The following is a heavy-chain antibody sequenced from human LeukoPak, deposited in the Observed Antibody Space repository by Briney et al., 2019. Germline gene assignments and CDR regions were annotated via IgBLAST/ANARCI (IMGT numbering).Heavy chain of an antibody. CDR3: ARPSGELFPEYYFDY. D-gene: IGHD3-10*01. CDR2: INAGNGNT. J-gene: IGHJ4*02. CDR1: GYTFTSYA. V-gene: IGHV1-3*01. Sequence: ASVKVSCKASGYTFTSYAMHWVRQAPGQRLEGMGWINAGNGNTKYSQKFQGRVTITRDTSASTAYMELSSLRSEDTAVYYCARPSGELFPEYYFDYWGQGTLVTVSS.